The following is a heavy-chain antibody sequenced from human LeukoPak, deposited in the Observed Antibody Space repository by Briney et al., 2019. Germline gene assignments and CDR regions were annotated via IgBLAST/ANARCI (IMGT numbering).Heavy chain of an antibody. J-gene: IGHJ4*02. CDR2: INPNSGGT. CDR3: ERGGSSYRFGEYPYYFDY. CDR1: GYTFTGYY. Sequence: ASVKVSCKASGYTFTGYYMHWVRQAPGQGLEWMGRINPNSGGTNYAQKFQGRVTMTRDTSISTAYMELSRLRSDDKAVYYCERGGSSYRFGEYPYYFDYWGQGTLVTVSS. V-gene: IGHV1-2*06. D-gene: IGHD3-10*01.